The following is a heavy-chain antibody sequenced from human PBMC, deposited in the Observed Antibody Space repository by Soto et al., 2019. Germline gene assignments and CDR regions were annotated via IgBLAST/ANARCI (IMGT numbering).Heavy chain of an antibody. J-gene: IGHJ4*02. V-gene: IGHV4-34*01. CDR3: ASLNGGRFLDKGDY. D-gene: IGHD3-3*01. CDR1: NGSFMGYY. Sequence: QVQLHQWGAGLLKPSETLSLTCGVYNGSFMGYYWTWVRQPPGKGLEWIGEINHFASPNYNPSLKSRVAISIDTSKHQFSLSLRSLTAADTAVYYCASLNGGRFLDKGDYWGQGILVTVSS. CDR2: INHFASP.